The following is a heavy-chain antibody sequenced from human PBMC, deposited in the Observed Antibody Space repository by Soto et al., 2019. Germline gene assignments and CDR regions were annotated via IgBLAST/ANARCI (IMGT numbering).Heavy chain of an antibody. J-gene: IGHJ4*02. CDR1: GGSFSGYY. D-gene: IGHD5-18*01. Sequence: SETLSLTCAVYGGSFSGYYWSWIRQPPGKGLEWIGEINHSGSTNYNPSLKSRVTISVDTSKNQFSLKLSSVTAADTAVYYCARGPRTRYSYGYRYFDYWGQGTLVTVSS. CDR2: INHSGST. CDR3: ARGPRTRYSYGYRYFDY. V-gene: IGHV4-34*01.